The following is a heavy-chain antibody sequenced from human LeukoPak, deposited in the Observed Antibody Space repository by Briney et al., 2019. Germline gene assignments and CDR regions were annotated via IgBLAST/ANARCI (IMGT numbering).Heavy chain of an antibody. CDR1: GSTFSNSG. J-gene: IGHJ5*02. CDR3: TRRLGS. Sequence: PGGSLRLSCATSGSTFSNSGMNWVRQAPGKGLEWVSYIDGSSTTIYYADSVKGRFTVSRDSAKNSLYLQMNSLRVEDTAVYYCTRRLGSWGQGTLVTVAS. V-gene: IGHV3-48*01. CDR2: IDGSSTTI. D-gene: IGHD3-10*01.